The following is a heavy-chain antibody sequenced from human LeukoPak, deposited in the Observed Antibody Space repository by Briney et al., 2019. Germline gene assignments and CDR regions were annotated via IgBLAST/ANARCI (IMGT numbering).Heavy chain of an antibody. J-gene: IGHJ4*02. CDR2: INAGNGNT. D-gene: IGHD6-13*01. Sequence: ASVKVSCKASGYTFTSYGISWVRQAPGQRLEWMGWINAGNGNTKYSQKFQGRVTVTRDTSASTAYMELSSLRSEDTAVYYCAPTKYSSSWSNFDYWGQGTLVTVSS. CDR1: GYTFTSYG. CDR3: APTKYSSSWSNFDY. V-gene: IGHV1-3*01.